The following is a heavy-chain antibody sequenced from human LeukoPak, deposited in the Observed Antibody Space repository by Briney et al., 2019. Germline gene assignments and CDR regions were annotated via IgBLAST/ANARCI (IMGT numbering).Heavy chain of an antibody. CDR3: AREGRDGYNPDY. V-gene: IGHV3-21*01. J-gene: IGHJ4*02. CDR2: ISSSSSYI. CDR1: GFTFSSYS. D-gene: IGHD5-24*01. Sequence: GGSLRLSCAASGFTFSSYSMNWVRQAPGKGLEWVSSISSSSSYIHYADSVKGRFTISRDNAKNSLYLQMNSLRAEDTAVYYCAREGRDGYNPDYWGQGTLVTVSS.